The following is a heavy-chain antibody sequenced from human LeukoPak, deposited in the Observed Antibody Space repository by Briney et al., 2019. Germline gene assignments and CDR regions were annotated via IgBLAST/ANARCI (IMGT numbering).Heavy chain of an antibody. Sequence: GGSLRLSCAASGFTFSSNAMSWVRQAPGKGLEWVSVMTANGGRTYYADSVKGRFTISRDNSKNTLSLQMNSLRADDTAVYYCAKDAVAPGSGGDHFDYWGQGTLVTVSS. CDR3: AKDAVAPGSGGDHFDY. CDR1: GFTFSSNA. D-gene: IGHD3-10*01. CDR2: MTANGGRT. V-gene: IGHV3-23*01. J-gene: IGHJ4*02.